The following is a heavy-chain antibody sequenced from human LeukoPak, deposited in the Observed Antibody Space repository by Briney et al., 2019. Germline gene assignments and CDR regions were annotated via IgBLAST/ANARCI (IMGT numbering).Heavy chain of an antibody. Sequence: AGGSLRLSCAASGFTFNTFSLHWVRQAPGKGLEWLAVVSYNGSHTYYADSVRGRFTISRDNSKNTLYLQMNSLRAEDTAVYYCASPDPTVTSDWFDPWGQGTLVTVSS. D-gene: IGHD4-11*01. CDR1: GFTFNTFS. CDR3: ASPDPTVTSDWFDP. V-gene: IGHV3-30*04. J-gene: IGHJ5*02. CDR2: VSYNGSHT.